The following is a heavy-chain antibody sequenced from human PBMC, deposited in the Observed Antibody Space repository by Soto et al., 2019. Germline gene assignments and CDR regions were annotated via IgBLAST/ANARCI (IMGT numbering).Heavy chain of an antibody. CDR3: ARWSYYYDSSGYYFDY. D-gene: IGHD3-22*01. J-gene: IGHJ4*02. CDR1: GGTFSSYA. CDR2: IIPIFGTA. V-gene: IGHV1-69*13. Sequence: ASVKVSCKASGGTFSSYAISWVRQAPGQGLEWMGGIIPIFGTANYAQKFQGRVTITADESTSTAYMELSSLRSEDTAVYYCARWSYYYDSSGYYFDYWGQGSLFTVSS.